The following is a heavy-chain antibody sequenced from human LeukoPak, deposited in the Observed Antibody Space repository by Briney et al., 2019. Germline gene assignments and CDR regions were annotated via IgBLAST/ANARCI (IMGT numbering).Heavy chain of an antibody. Sequence: GGSLRLSCAASGFTFDDYAMHWVRQAPGKGLEWVSGISWNSGSIGYADSVKGRFTISRDNAKNSLYLQMNSLRAEDTALYYCAKDGRGFYSSSSPFDYWGQGTLVTVSS. CDR2: ISWNSGSI. CDR3: AKDGRGFYSSSSPFDY. V-gene: IGHV3-9*01. D-gene: IGHD6-13*01. CDR1: GFTFDDYA. J-gene: IGHJ4*02.